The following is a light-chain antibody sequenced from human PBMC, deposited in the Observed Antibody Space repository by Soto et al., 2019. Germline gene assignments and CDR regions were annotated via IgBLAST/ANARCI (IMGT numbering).Light chain of an antibody. J-gene: IGKJ1*01. Sequence: DIQMTQSPSTLSASVGDRVTISCRASQTISNWLAWYQQKPGKAPKLLIYDASSLESGVPSRFSGSGSGTDFTLTISSLPPEDFATYYCQKYNSFLTFGQGTKVEIK. CDR1: QTISNW. V-gene: IGKV1-5*01. CDR3: QKYNSFLT. CDR2: DAS.